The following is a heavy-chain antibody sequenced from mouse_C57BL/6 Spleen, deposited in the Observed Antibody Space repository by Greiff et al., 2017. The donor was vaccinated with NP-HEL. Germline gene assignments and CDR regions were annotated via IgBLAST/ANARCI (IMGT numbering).Heavy chain of an antibody. V-gene: IGHV1-69*01. CDR2: IDPSDSYT. CDR1: GYTFTSYW. Sequence: QVQLQQPGAELVMPGASVKLSCKASGYTFTSYWMHWVKQRPGQGLEWIGEIDPSDSYTNYNQKFKGKSTLTVDKSSSTAYMQPSSLTSEDSAVYYCARYYYGSSYGFDYWGQGTTLTVSS. D-gene: IGHD1-1*01. J-gene: IGHJ2*01. CDR3: ARYYYGSSYGFDY.